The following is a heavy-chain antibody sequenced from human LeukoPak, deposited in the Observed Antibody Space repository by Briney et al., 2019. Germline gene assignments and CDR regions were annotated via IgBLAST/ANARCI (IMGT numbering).Heavy chain of an antibody. J-gene: IGHJ3*02. D-gene: IGHD3-10*01. CDR3: AYYGSGSHGFDI. CDR2: IYSGGST. CDR1: GFTVSRNS. V-gene: IGHV3-66*01. Sequence: GGSLRLSCAASGFTVSRNSMSWVRQAPGKGLEWVSVIYSGGSTYYADSVKGRFTISRDNSKNTLYLQMNSLRAEDTAVYYCAYYGSGSHGFDIWGQGTIVTVSS.